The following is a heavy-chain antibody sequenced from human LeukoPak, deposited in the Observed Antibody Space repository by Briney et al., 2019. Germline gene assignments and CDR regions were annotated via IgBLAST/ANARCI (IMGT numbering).Heavy chain of an antibody. J-gene: IGHJ4*02. Sequence: SETLSLTCTVSGGSISSYYWSWIRQPPGKGLEWIGYIYYSGRTNYNPSLKSRVTISVDTSKNQFSLKLSSVTAADTAVYYCARDNWGWGYFDYWGQGTLVTVSS. CDR1: GGSISSYY. V-gene: IGHV4-59*01. CDR2: IYYSGRT. CDR3: ARDNWGWGYFDY. D-gene: IGHD7-27*01.